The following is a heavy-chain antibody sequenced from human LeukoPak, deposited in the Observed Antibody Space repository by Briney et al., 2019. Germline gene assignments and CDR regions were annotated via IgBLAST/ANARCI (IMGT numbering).Heavy chain of an antibody. J-gene: IGHJ3*02. V-gene: IGHV1-2*02. Sequence: ASVKISCKASGYTFTGYYMHWVRQAPGQGLEWMGWINPNSGGTNCAQKFQGRVTMTRDTSISTAYMELSRLRSDDTAVYYCARWAPILTGSAFDIWGQGTMVTVSS. CDR2: INPNSGGT. CDR1: GYTFTGYY. D-gene: IGHD3-9*01. CDR3: ARWAPILTGSAFDI.